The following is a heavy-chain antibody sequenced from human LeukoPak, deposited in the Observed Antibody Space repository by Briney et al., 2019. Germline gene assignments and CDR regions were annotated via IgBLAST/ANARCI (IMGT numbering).Heavy chain of an antibody. V-gene: IGHV3-30-3*01. CDR3: ARDYYDSSGYYYRFGGDY. J-gene: IGHJ4*02. CDR2: ISYDGSNK. CDR1: GFTFSSYA. D-gene: IGHD3-22*01. Sequence: GGSLRLSCAASGFTFSSYAMHWVRQAPGKGLEWVAVISYDGSNKYYADSVKGRFTISRDNSKNTLYLQMNSLRAEDTAVYYCARDYYDSSGYYYRFGGDYWGQGTLVTVSS.